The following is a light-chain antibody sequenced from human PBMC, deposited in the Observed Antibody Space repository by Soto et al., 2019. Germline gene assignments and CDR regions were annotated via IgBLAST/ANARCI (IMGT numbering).Light chain of an antibody. Sequence: EIVLAQSPGTLTLSPGERATLSCRTIQSVSSRYLAWYHQKPGQAARLLIYGASSRATGIPDRFSGSGCGTDFTLTISRLEPEDFAVYYCQQYGSSPPITFGQGTRLEIK. CDR3: QQYGSSPPIT. V-gene: IGKV3-20*01. J-gene: IGKJ5*01. CDR1: QSVSSRY. CDR2: GAS.